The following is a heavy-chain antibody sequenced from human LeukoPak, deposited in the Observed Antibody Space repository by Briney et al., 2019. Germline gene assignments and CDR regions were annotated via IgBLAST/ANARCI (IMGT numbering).Heavy chain of an antibody. CDR2: IKSKTDGGTT. J-gene: IGHJ3*02. CDR1: GFTFSNAW. D-gene: IGHD3-10*01. CDR3: TTEPRFGDDWDAFDI. Sequence: MAGGSLRLSCAASGFTFSNAWMSWVRQAPGKGLEWVGRIKSKTDGGTTDYAAPVKGRFTISRDDSKNTLYLQMNSLKTEDTAVYYCTTEPRFGDDWDAFDIWGQGTMVTVSS. V-gene: IGHV3-15*01.